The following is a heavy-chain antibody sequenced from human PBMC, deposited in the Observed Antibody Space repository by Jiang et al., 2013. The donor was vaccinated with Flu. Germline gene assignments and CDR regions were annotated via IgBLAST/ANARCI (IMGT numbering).Heavy chain of an antibody. CDR3: ARTQWERYDSSGYYWFDP. J-gene: IGHJ5*02. CDR2: IYHSGST. CDR1: GYSISSGYV. V-gene: IGHV4-38-2*01. Sequence: LTCAVSGYSISSGYVLGLDPAAPGKGLEWIGSIYHSGSTYYNPSLKSRVTISVDTSKNQFSLKLSSVTAADTAVYYCARTQWERYDSSGYYWFDPWGQGTLVTVSS. D-gene: IGHD3-22*01.